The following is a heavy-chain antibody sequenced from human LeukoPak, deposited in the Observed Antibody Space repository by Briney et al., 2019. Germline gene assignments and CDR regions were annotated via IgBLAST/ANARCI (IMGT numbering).Heavy chain of an antibody. CDR3: ARSGTRASPFDP. CDR2: ICYSGST. V-gene: IGHV4-59*01. J-gene: IGHJ5*02. Sequence: PSETLSLTCTVSGGSISSYYWSWIRQPPGKGLEWIGYICYSGSTNYNPSLKSRVTISVDTSKNQFSLKLSSVTAADTAVYYCARSGTRASPFDPWGQGTLVTVSS. CDR1: GGSISSYY. D-gene: IGHD2-2*01.